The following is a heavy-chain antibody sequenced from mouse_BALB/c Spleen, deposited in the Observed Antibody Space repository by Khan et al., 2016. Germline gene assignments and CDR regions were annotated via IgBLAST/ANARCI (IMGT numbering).Heavy chain of an antibody. Sequence: QVTLKESGPGILQPSQTLSLTCSFSGFSLSTSGMGVSWIRQPSGKGLEWLAHIYWDDDKRYNPSLKSRLTISKDTSSNQVFLKITSVDTADTATYYCARNYRYDPNQAWFAYWGQGTLVTVSA. V-gene: IGHV8-12*01. D-gene: IGHD2-14*01. CDR1: GFSLSTSGMG. CDR2: IYWDDDK. J-gene: IGHJ3*01. CDR3: ARNYRYDPNQAWFAY.